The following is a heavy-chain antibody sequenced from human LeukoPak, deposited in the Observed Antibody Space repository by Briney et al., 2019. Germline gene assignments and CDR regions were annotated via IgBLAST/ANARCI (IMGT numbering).Heavy chain of an antibody. CDR1: GFTFSTYY. D-gene: IGHD6-6*01. CDR3: ASGFGSSPYFDY. J-gene: IGHJ4*02. CDR2: ITGSSSYI. V-gene: IGHV3-21*01. Sequence: GGSLRLSCAASGFTFSTYYMNWVRQAPGKGLEWVSLITGSSSYIYYTDSVKGRFTISRDNAKNSLFLQMNSLRDEDTAVYYCASGFGSSPYFDYWGQGTLVTVSS.